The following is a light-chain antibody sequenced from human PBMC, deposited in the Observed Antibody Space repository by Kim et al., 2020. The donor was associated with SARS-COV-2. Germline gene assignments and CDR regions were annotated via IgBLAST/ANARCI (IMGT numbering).Light chain of an antibody. V-gene: IGKV3-15*01. Sequence: VSQGEGAPPPCRPSKVVGSTLAWYPRKPGHAPTLLIYVAYPRGTGTPDRFSVSVSGTEFTLTISSLQSVDFADYYCQQYKNVPLTFGGGTQMEIK. CDR1: KVVGST. CDR2: VAY. J-gene: IGKJ4*01. CDR3: QQYKNVPLT.